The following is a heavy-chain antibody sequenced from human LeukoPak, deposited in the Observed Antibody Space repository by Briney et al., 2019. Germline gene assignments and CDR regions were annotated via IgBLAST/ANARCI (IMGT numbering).Heavy chain of an antibody. CDR3: ARGAVTNSHILDY. D-gene: IGHD4-11*01. Sequence: GGSLRLSCEGSGFSLSAYNMNWVRQAPGKGLESVSYISSSSATIFYADSVKGRFTISRDNAKNSLYLQMNSLRAEDTAVYYCARGAVTNSHILDYWGQGTLVTVSS. V-gene: IGHV3-48*04. J-gene: IGHJ4*02. CDR1: GFSLSAYN. CDR2: ISSSSATI.